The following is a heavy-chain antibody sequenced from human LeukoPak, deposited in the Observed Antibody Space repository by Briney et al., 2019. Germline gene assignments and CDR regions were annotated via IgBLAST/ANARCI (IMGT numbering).Heavy chain of an antibody. D-gene: IGHD7-27*01. CDR2: INQDGSEK. J-gene: IGHJ4*01. Sequence: GGSLRLSCAGYGFTFSNFWMNWVRQAPGKGLEWVANINQDGSEKYCADSVKGRFTLSRDNAENSVYLQMNNLRPEETAVYYCATLNWESPDYWGQGTQVTVSS. CDR3: ATLNWESPDY. V-gene: IGHV3-7*01. CDR1: GFTFSNFW.